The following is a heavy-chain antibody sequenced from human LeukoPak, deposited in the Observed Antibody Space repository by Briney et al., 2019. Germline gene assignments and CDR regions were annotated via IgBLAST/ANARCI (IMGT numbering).Heavy chain of an antibody. Sequence: GGSLRLSCAASGFTFSDYYMRWIRQAPGKGLEGGSYISSSGSTISYADSVKGRFTISRDKAKSSLYLQMNSLRAEDTAVYYCAREYSSSWFDFGFFDYWGQGTLVTVSS. CDR2: ISSSGSTI. CDR3: AREYSSSWFDFGFFDY. CDR1: GFTFSDYY. V-gene: IGHV3-11*01. D-gene: IGHD6-13*01. J-gene: IGHJ4*02.